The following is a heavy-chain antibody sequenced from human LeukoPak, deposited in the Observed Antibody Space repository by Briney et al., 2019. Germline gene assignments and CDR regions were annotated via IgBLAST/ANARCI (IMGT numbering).Heavy chain of an antibody. V-gene: IGHV4-34*01. D-gene: IGHD3-10*01. J-gene: IGHJ4*02. CDR3: ARQTGSGLFILP. CDR2: VNHSGNT. CDR1: GGSFTHY. Sequence: SETLSLTCAVYGGSFTHYWSWIRQPPGKGLEWIGEVNHSGNTNYKPSLKSRVTISVDTSANLFSLKLNSVTAADTAFYFCARQTGSGLFILPGGQGTLVTVSS.